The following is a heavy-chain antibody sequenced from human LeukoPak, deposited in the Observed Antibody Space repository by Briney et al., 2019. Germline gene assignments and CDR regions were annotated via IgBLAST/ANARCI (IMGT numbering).Heavy chain of an antibody. CDR3: AKTKQQLVRTSHFGCYFDY. V-gene: IGHV3-23*01. CDR1: GFTFSSYA. Sequence: GGSLRLSCAASGFTFSSYAMSWVRQAPGKGLEWVSAISGSGGSTYYADSVKGRFTISRDNSKNTLYLQMNSLRAEDTAVYYCAKTKQQLVRTSHFGCYFDYWGQGTLVTVSS. CDR2: ISGSGGST. J-gene: IGHJ4*02. D-gene: IGHD6-13*01.